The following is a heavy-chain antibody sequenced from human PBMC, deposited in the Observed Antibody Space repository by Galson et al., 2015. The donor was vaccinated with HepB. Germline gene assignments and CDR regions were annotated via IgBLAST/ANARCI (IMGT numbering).Heavy chain of an antibody. CDR3: ARAGVTIRSSYYYMDV. CDR1: TFSSYA. Sequence: TFSSYAISWVRQAPGQGLEWMGGIIPIFGTANYAQKFQGRVTITADESTSTAYMELSSLRSEDTAVYYCARAGVTIRSSYYYMDVWGKGTTVTVSS. J-gene: IGHJ6*03. CDR2: IIPIFGTA. V-gene: IGHV1-69*01. D-gene: IGHD4-17*01.